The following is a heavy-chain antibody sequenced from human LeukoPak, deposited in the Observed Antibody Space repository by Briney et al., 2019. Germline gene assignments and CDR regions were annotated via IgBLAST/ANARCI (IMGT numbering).Heavy chain of an antibody. D-gene: IGHD4-17*01. J-gene: IGHJ4*02. CDR2: IRSRGNDGTT. V-gene: IGHV3-49*04. CDR1: GFNVGDYG. CDR3: TRADGDYDHHFLDS. Sequence: GGSLRLSCTASGFNVGDYGLRWVRQAPGKGLEWIGFIRSRGNDGTTQYATSVKGRFTISRDDSKSIAYLQMNGLQTEDTALYYCTRADGDYDHHFLDSWGQGTQVIVSS.